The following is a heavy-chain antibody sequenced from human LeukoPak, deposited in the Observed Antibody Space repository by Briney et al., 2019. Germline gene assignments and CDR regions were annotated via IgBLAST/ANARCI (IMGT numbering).Heavy chain of an antibody. CDR3: ASALRSRGSDY. Sequence: SETLSLTCTVYGGSISSYYWSWIRQPPGKGLEWIGYIYYSGSTNYNPSLKSRVTISVDTSKNQFSLKLSSVTAADTAVYYCASALRSRGSDYWGQGTLVAVSS. CDR2: IYYSGST. V-gene: IGHV4-59*01. D-gene: IGHD3-16*01. J-gene: IGHJ4*02. CDR1: GGSISSYY.